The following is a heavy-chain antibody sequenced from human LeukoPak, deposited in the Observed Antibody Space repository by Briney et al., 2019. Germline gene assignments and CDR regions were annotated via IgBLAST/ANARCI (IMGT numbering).Heavy chain of an antibody. V-gene: IGHV1-18*01. Sequence: ASVKVPCKASGYTFTSYGISWVRQAPGQGLEWMGWISAYNGNTNYAQKLQGRVTMTIDTSTSTAYMELRSLRSDDTAGYYCARVSADYGDYWGQGNLVTVSS. CDR2: ISAYNGNT. J-gene: IGHJ4*02. CDR1: GYTFTSYG. CDR3: ARVSADYGDY. D-gene: IGHD6-19*01.